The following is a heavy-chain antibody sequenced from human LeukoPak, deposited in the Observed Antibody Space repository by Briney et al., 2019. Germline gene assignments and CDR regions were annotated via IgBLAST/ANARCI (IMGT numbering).Heavy chain of an antibody. CDR2: IYSSGST. V-gene: IGHV4-59*08. D-gene: IGHD1-26*01. J-gene: IGHJ3*02. CDR1: GDSISRYY. CDR3: ARQGSGGRAFDI. Sequence: SETLSLTCIVSGDSISRYYWSWIRQPPGKGLEWIGYIYSSGSTNSNPSLKSRVTISVDTSKSQFSLKMTSVTAADTAVYYCARQGSGGRAFDIWGQGTMVTVSS.